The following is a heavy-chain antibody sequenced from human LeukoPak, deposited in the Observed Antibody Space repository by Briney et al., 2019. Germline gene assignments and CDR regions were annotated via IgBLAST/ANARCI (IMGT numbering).Heavy chain of an antibody. CDR1: TYTFTGYY. D-gene: IGHD2-8*01. CDR3: ARSNNCTYGVCSVVSIYYGMDF. CDR2: INPITGAT. Sequence: VASVKVSCKASTYTFTGYYMHWVRQAPGQGLEWMGWINPITGATNYAQKFQGRVTMTRDTSISTVYMELTRLKSDDTAVYYCARSNNCTYGVCSVVSIYYGMDFWGQGTTVTVSS. J-gene: IGHJ6*02. V-gene: IGHV1-2*02.